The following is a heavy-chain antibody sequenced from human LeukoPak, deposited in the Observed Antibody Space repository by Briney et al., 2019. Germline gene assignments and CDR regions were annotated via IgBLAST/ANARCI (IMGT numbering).Heavy chain of an antibody. CDR2: TYYKSQWYY. D-gene: IGHD2-2*01. J-gene: IGHJ4*02. V-gene: IGHV6-1*01. CDR3: ARGRDVVVVSAADFDY. CDR1: GDSVSRNNIA. Sequence: SQTLSLTCAISGDSVSRNNIAWNWIRQSPSRGLEWLGRTYYKSQWYYDYAPSVRSRITINPDTSKNQFSLQLNSVSPEYTAVYDCARGRDVVVVSAADFDYWGQGILVTVSS.